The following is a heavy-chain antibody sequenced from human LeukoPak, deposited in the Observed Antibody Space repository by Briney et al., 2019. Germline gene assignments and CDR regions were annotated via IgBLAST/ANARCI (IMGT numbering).Heavy chain of an antibody. Sequence: PGGSLRLSCAASGFTFSTYAMNWVRQAPRKGLEWVSAISGSGGSTYYADSVKGRFTISRDNSKNTLYLQMNSLRAEDTAVYYCASQYSSGPYYFDYWRQGTLVTVSS. V-gene: IGHV3-23*01. CDR3: ASQYSSGPYYFDY. CDR2: ISGSGGST. D-gene: IGHD6-19*01. CDR1: GFTFSTYA. J-gene: IGHJ4*02.